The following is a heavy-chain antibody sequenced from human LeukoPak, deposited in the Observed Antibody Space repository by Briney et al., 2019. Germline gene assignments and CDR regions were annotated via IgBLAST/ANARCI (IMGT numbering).Heavy chain of an antibody. D-gene: IGHD3-10*01. V-gene: IGHV3-23*01. CDR3: ASRGHVGSGTYSPYDY. J-gene: IGHJ4*02. Sequence: GGSLRLSCVASGFTFSTYVMGWVRQVPGKGLEWVSSVSESGVGTYYADSVKGRFTISRDNSKDTLSLQMNSLRAEDTAVYYCASRGHVGSGTYSPYDYWGQGTLVTVSS. CDR1: GFTFSTYV. CDR2: VSESGVGT.